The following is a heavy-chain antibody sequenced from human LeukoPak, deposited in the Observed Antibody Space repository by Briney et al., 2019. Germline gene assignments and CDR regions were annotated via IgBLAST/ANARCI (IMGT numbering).Heavy chain of an antibody. CDR2: INYRGST. V-gene: IGHV4-39*06. D-gene: IGHD6-19*01. Sequence: SETLSLTCTVSGRSISSSSYYWGWIRQPPGKGLEWIGSINYRGSTYYNPSLKIRVTISVDKSKNQFTLNANSVTAADTAVYYCARPAVAGTYFDYWGQGTLVTVSS. J-gene: IGHJ4*02. CDR1: GRSISSSSYY. CDR3: ARPAVAGTYFDY.